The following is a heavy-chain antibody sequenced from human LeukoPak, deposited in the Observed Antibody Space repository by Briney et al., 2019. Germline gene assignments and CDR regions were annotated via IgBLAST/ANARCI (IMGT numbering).Heavy chain of an antibody. CDR2: ISYDGSNK. Sequence: GGSLRLSCAASGFTFSDSAMHWVRQAPGKGLEWVAVISYDGSNKYYADSVKGRFTISRDNSKNTLYLQMNSLRAEDTAVYYCARGSGYSYGFTGRERTKSRLDYWGQGTLVTVSS. J-gene: IGHJ4*02. CDR1: GFTFSDSA. D-gene: IGHD5-18*01. CDR3: ARGSGYSYGFTGRERTKSRLDY. V-gene: IGHV3-30*04.